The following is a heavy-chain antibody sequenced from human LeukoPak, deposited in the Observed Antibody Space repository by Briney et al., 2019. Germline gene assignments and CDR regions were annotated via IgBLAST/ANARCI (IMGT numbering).Heavy chain of an antibody. D-gene: IGHD3-3*01. CDR2: IYYSGST. CDR1: GGSISSSSYY. Sequence: SETLSLTCTVSGGSISSSSYYWGWIRQPPGKGLEWIGSIYYSGSTYYNPSLKSRVTISVDTSKNQFSLKLSSVTAADTAVYYCARGRVFGVVKYYFDYWGQGTLVTVSS. V-gene: IGHV4-39*01. J-gene: IGHJ4*02. CDR3: ARGRVFGVVKYYFDY.